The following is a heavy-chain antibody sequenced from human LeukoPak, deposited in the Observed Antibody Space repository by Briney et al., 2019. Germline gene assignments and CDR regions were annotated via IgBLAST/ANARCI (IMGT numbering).Heavy chain of an antibody. CDR2: ISGSGGST. V-gene: IGHV3-23*01. J-gene: IGHJ6*02. CDR1: GFTFTSYA. CDR3: AKSGGSSDMTYYYYYDMDV. Sequence: PGGSLRLSCAPSGFTFTSYAMSWVRHAPGKGLEWVSPISGSGGSTYYADSVKGRFTISRDNSKNTLYLKMNSLRAEDTGVYYCAKSGGSSDMTYYYYYDMDVWGQGTTVTVSS. D-gene: IGHD1-26*01.